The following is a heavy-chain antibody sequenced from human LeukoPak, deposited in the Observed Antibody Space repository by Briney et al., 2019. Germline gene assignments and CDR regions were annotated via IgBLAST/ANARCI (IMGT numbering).Heavy chain of an antibody. CDR1: GYTFTGYY. D-gene: IGHD5-18*01. Sequence: GASVKVSCKASGYTFTGYYMHWVRQAPGQGLEWMGRINPNSGGTNYAQKFQGRVTMTRDTSISTAYMELSRLRSDDTAVYYCAALVDTAMVPFDYWGQGTLVTVSS. V-gene: IGHV1-2*06. CDR3: AALVDTAMVPFDY. CDR2: INPNSGGT. J-gene: IGHJ4*02.